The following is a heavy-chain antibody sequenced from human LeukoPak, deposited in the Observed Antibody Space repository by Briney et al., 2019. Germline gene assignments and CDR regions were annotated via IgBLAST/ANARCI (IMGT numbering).Heavy chain of an antibody. Sequence: SGPTLVNPPATLTLTCTVSGFSLRNARMSVSWIRQPPGKALEWLSHVFSNDEKSYSTSLKSRLTISKDTSKSQVVLTMTNMDPVDTATYYCARHYYGSGSFGNFDYWGQGTLVTVSS. D-gene: IGHD3-10*01. CDR1: GFSLRNARMS. CDR2: VFSNDEK. J-gene: IGHJ4*02. CDR3: ARHYYGSGSFGNFDY. V-gene: IGHV2-26*01.